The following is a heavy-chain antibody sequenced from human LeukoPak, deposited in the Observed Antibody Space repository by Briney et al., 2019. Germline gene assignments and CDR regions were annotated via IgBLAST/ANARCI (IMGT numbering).Heavy chain of an antibody. V-gene: IGHV3-11*06. Sequence: GGSLRLSCAASGITFSDYYMSWIRQAPGKGLEWVSYISSGRTYTNYADSVKGRFTISRDNAKDSLYLQMNSLRAEDTAVYYCARVGVATPRNNWFDPWGQGTLVTVSS. CDR2: ISSGRTYT. J-gene: IGHJ5*02. D-gene: IGHD1-26*01. CDR1: GITFSDYY. CDR3: ARVGVATPRNNWFDP.